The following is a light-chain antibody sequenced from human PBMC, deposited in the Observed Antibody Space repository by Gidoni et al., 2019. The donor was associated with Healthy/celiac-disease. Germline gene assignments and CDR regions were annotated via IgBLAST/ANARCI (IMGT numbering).Light chain of an antibody. CDR3: QQRSNWPPMYT. CDR2: DAS. Sequence: IVLTPSPATLSLSTGERATLSCRASQSVSSYLAWYQQKPGQAPRLLIYDASNRATGIPARFSGSGSGTDFTLTISSLEPEDFAVYYCQQRSNWPPMYTFGQGTKLEIK. CDR1: QSVSSY. V-gene: IGKV3-11*01. J-gene: IGKJ2*01.